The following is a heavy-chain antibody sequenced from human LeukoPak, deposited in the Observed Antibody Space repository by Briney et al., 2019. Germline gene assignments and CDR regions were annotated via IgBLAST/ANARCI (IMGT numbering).Heavy chain of an antibody. CDR2: ISNRGST. CDR3: AKGVSGTYYAFDV. V-gene: IGHV4-59*11. D-gene: IGHD1-26*01. CDR1: SASLTSHF. J-gene: IGHJ3*01. Sequence: SETLSLTCGFSSASLTSHFWSWIRQTPWMGLEWIGYISNRGSTGYKPSLRSRVTISVDSPKNEVSLNVRSVSAADTAVYYCAKGVSGTYYAFDVWGQGRTV.